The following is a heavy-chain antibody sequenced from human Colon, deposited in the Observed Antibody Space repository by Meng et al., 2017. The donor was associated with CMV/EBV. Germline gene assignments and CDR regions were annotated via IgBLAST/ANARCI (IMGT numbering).Heavy chain of an antibody. V-gene: IGHV4-30-2*01. Sequence: LTCAVSGASISSGGYSWSWIRQPPGKGLEWIGYIFYSGSTYYNPSLQSRVTISLDKSQNQFSLKLKSVTAADTAVYYCAREKGYVFDFWGQGTLVTVSS. D-gene: IGHD1-1*01. CDR2: IFYSGST. CDR3: AREKGYVFDF. J-gene: IGHJ4*02. CDR1: GASISSGGYS.